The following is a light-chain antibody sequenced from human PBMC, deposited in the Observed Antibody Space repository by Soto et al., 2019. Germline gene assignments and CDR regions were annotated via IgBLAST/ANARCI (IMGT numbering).Light chain of an antibody. Sequence: NFMLTQPHSVSESPGKTVTISCTRSSGSIATNYVQWYQQRPGSAPTPVIYEDNQRPSGVPDRFSGSIDSSSNSASLTISGLKTDDEADYYCQSYDSSNQGVFGTGTKLTAL. CDR1: SGSIATNY. CDR2: EDN. J-gene: IGLJ1*01. CDR3: QSYDSSNQGV. V-gene: IGLV6-57*04.